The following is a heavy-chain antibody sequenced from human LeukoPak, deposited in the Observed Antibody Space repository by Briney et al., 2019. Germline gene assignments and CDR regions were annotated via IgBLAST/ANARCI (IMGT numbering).Heavy chain of an antibody. CDR2: ISSSSSYT. CDR1: GFTFSDCY. CDR3: ARDFPPSYGDYDPYYFDY. D-gene: IGHD4-17*01. Sequence: GGSLRLPCAASGFTFSDCYMSWIRQAPGKGLEWVSYISSSSSYTNYADSVKGRFTISRDNAKNSLYLQMNSLRAEDTAVYYCARDFPPSYGDYDPYYFDYWGQGTLVTVSS. J-gene: IGHJ4*02. V-gene: IGHV3-11*06.